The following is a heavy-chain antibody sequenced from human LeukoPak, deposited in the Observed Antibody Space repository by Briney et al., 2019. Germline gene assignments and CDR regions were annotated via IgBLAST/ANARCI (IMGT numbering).Heavy chain of an antibody. V-gene: IGHV3-23*01. CDR2: ISGSGGST. Sequence: GGSLRLSCAASGFTFSSYAMSWVRQAPGKGLEWVSAISGSGGSTYYADSVKGRFTISRDNSKNALYLQMNSLRAEDTAVYYCAKITYYDFWSGPDYWGQGTLVTVSS. CDR1: GFTFSSYA. D-gene: IGHD3-3*01. J-gene: IGHJ4*02. CDR3: AKITYYDFWSGPDY.